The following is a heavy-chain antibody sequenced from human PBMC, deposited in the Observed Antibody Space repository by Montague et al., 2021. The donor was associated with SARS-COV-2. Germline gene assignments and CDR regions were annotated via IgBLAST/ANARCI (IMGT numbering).Heavy chain of an antibody. V-gene: IGHV4-34*01. J-gene: IGHJ3*02. CDR1: GGSFSGYY. CDR3: ARVPDYYDSSGYYFDAFDI. CDR2: TNHSGSI. D-gene: IGHD3-22*01. Sequence: SETLSLTCAVYGGSFSGYYWSWIRQPPGKGLEWIGETNHSGSINYNPSLESRVTISVDTSKNQFSLKLSSVTAADTAVYYCARVPDYYDSSGYYFDAFDIWGQGTMVTVSS.